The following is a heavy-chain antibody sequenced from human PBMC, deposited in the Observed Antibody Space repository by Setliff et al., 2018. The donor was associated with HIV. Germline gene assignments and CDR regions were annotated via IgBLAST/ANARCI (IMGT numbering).Heavy chain of an antibody. CDR1: GYTFTTYH. Sequence: ASVKVSCKASGYTFTTYHMHWLRQALGQGLEWMGIINPKNRSTTYAQRFQDRVTMTSGTSTNTFYMELSSLKSEDTAVYYCTRNLYYYASGIHFGVYWGQGTPVTVSS. CDR3: TRNLYYYASGIHFGVY. J-gene: IGHJ4*02. D-gene: IGHD3-10*01. V-gene: IGHV1-46*01. CDR2: INPKNRST.